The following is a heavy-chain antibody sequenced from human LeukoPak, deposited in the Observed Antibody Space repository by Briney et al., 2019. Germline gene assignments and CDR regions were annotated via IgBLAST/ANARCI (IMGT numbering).Heavy chain of an antibody. Sequence: SETLSLTCAVYGGSFSGYYWSWIRQPPGKGLEWIGEINHSGSTNYNPSLKSRVTISVDTSKNQFSLKLSSVTAADTAVYYCAREFKRAYYYDSSGYYSFDYWGQGTLVTVSS. CDR1: GGSFSGYY. D-gene: IGHD3-22*01. CDR3: AREFKRAYYYDSSGYYSFDY. CDR2: INHSGST. V-gene: IGHV4-34*01. J-gene: IGHJ4*02.